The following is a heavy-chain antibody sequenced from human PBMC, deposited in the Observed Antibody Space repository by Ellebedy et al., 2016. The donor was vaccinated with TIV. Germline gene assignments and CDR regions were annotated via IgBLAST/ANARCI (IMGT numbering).Heavy chain of an antibody. J-gene: IGHJ4*02. D-gene: IGHD6-19*01. CDR3: ARARSSGWLHTPDY. V-gene: IGHV1-46*04. CDR1: GYTFSNYF. Sequence: AASVKVSCKASGYTFSNYFLHWVRQAPRQGLEWMGIINPSSGSTTYAQKLQGRLTMTRDTSTSTVYMELSSLRSEDTAVYYCARARSSGWLHTPDYWGQGLLVTVSS. CDR2: INPSSGST.